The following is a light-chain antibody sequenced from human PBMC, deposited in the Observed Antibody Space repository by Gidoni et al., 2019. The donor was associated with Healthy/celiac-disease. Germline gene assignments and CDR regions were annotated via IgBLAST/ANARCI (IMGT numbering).Light chain of an antibody. Sequence: EIVLTQSQATLSWSPGERATLSCSASQSVSSYLAWYQQKPGQAPRLLIYDASNRATGIPARFSGSGSGTDFTLTISSLEPEDFAVYYCQQRSNWPPLTFGGGTKVEIK. CDR3: QQRSNWPPLT. CDR1: QSVSSY. V-gene: IGKV3-11*01. J-gene: IGKJ4*01. CDR2: DAS.